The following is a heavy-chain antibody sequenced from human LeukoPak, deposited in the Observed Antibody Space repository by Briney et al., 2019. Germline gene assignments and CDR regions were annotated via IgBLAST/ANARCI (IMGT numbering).Heavy chain of an antibody. CDR3: ARDGPTYDSSGHAFDI. CDR2: INPSGGST. D-gene: IGHD3-22*01. Sequence: ASVKVFCKASGYTFTSYYMHWVRQAPGQGLEWMGIINPSGGSTSYAQKFQGRVTMTRDTSTSTVYMELSSLRSEDTAVYYCARDGPTYDSSGHAFDIWGQGTMATVSS. V-gene: IGHV1-46*01. J-gene: IGHJ3*02. CDR1: GYTFTSYY.